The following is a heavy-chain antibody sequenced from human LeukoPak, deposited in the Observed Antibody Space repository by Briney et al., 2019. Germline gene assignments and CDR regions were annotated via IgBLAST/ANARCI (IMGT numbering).Heavy chain of an antibody. CDR3: ARDDLYSGNDYDC. J-gene: IGHJ4*02. V-gene: IGHV1-18*01. Sequence: ASVKVSCKSSGYTFTSYGIFWVRQAPGQGLEWMGWISAYNGNTNYAQSLQGRVTMTTDTSTSTAYMELRSLRSDDTAAYYCARDDLYSGNDYDCWGQGTLVTVSS. D-gene: IGHD5-12*01. CDR2: ISAYNGNT. CDR1: GYTFTSYG.